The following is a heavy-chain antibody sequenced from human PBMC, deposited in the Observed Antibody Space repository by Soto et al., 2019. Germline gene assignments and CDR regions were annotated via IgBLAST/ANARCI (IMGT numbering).Heavy chain of an antibody. CDR3: ARGRYGDY. CDR1: GYAFTTYG. CDR2: ISDHNGNT. D-gene: IGHD1-1*01. V-gene: IGHV1-18*01. Sequence: QVHLVQSGAEVKKPGASVKVSCKGSGYAFTTYGITWVRQAPGQGLEWMGWISDHNGNTNYAQKLQGRVTVTRDTPTSTAYMELRSLRSADTAVYYCARGRYGDYWGQGALVTVSS. J-gene: IGHJ4*02.